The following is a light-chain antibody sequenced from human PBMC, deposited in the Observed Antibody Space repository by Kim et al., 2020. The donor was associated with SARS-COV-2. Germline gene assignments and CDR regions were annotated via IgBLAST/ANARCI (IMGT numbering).Light chain of an antibody. CDR1: QCVSSN. CDR3: QQYNDWPRA. CDR2: GAS. J-gene: IGKJ1*01. V-gene: IGKV3-15*01. Sequence: ILMTQSPGTLSVSPGESATLSCRASQCVSSNLAWYQQKPGQAPRVVIYGASTRAAGIPARFSGSGSGTEFTLTISSLQSEDFAVYYCQQYNDWPRAFGQGTKVDIK.